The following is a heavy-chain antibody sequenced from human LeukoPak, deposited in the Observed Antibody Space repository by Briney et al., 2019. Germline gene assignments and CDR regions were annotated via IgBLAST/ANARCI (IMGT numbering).Heavy chain of an antibody. D-gene: IGHD2-21*01. CDR1: GGSISSGDYY. J-gene: IGHJ3*02. CDR2: MYYSGNT. CDR3: ATIAPGTHAFDI. V-gene: IGHV4-39*01. Sequence: PSETLSLTCSVSGGSISSGDYYWGWIRQPPGKGLEWIWSMYYSGNTYYNPSLKSRVTISVDTSKNKLSLRLTSVTAADAAVYYCATIAPGTHAFDIWGQGTMVTASS.